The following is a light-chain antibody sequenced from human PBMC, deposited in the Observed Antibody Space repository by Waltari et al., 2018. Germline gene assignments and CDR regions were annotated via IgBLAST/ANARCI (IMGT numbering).Light chain of an antibody. V-gene: IGLV3-19*01. CDR1: SLRSYY. CDR3: NSRDSSGNHLNWV. CDR2: GKN. Sequence: SSELTQDPAVSVALGQPVRIPCQGGSLRSYYATCYQQKPGQAPLLVIYGKNNRPSGIPDRFSGSSSGNTASLTIPGAQAEDEADYYCNSRDSSGNHLNWVFGGGTKLTVL. J-gene: IGLJ3*02.